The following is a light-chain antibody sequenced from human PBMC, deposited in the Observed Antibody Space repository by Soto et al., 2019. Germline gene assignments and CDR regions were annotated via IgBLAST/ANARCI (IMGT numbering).Light chain of an antibody. Sequence: DRVTITCRTSQDIGDDLGWYQHKPGQAPKLLIHGASSLQSGVPSRFSGSGSGTDFTLTISSLQPEDSATYYCLQNHNYPRTFGQGTKVDIK. CDR2: GAS. V-gene: IGKV1-6*01. CDR1: QDIGDD. J-gene: IGKJ1*01. CDR3: LQNHNYPRT.